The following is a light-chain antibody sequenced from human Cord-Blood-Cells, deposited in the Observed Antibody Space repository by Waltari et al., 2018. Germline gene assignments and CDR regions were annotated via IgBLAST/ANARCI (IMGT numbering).Light chain of an antibody. Sequence: EIVLTQSQSTLSLSPGERATLSCRASQSVSSYLAWYQQKPGQAPSLLIYDASNRATGIPARFSGSGSGTDFTLTISSLEPEDFAVYYCQQRSNWLTFGGGTKVEIK. CDR3: QQRSNWLT. CDR1: QSVSSY. V-gene: IGKV3-11*01. J-gene: IGKJ4*01. CDR2: DAS.